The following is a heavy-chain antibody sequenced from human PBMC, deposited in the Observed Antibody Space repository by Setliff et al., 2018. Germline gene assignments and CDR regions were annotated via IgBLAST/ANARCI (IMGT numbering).Heavy chain of an antibody. J-gene: IGHJ4*02. D-gene: IGHD5-12*01. CDR2: IYNSGST. Sequence: PSETLSLPCAVYGGSFSGYYWSWIRQPPGKGLEWIGSIYNSGSTYYNPSLKSRVSISVDTSKNQFSLKLSSVTAADTAVYYCARLGYRGDLDYWGQGTLVTVSS. CDR3: ARLGYRGDLDY. CDR1: GGSFSGYY. V-gene: IGHV4-34*01.